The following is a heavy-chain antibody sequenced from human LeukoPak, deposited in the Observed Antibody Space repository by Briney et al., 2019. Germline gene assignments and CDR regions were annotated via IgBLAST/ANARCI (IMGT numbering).Heavy chain of an antibody. CDR3: ARDEVNGGWYNH. CDR1: GYTFTSRG. CDR2: INCDSGNT. Sequence: ASVKVSCKASGYTFTSRGISWVRQAPGQGLEWMGWINCDSGNTNYAQKFQGRLTMTTDTSTSTAYMELRSLRSDGTAVYYCARDEVNGGWYNHWGQGTLVTVSS. D-gene: IGHD6-19*01. J-gene: IGHJ4*02. V-gene: IGHV1-18*04.